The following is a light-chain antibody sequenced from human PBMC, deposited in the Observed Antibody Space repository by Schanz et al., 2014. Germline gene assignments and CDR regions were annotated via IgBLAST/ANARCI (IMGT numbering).Light chain of an antibody. Sequence: QLVLTQSPSASASLGASVKLTCTLSSGHSSYAIAWHQQQPEKGPRYLMKLNSDGSHSKGDGIPDRFSGSSSGAERYLTISSLQSEDEADYYCQTWGTGNPVLSGGTKLTVL. V-gene: IGLV4-69*01. CDR2: LNSDGSH. CDR1: SGHSSYA. J-gene: IGLJ3*02. CDR3: QTWGTGNPV.